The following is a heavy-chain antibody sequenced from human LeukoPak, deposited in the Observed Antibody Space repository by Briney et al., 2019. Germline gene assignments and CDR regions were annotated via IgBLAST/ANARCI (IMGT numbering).Heavy chain of an antibody. V-gene: IGHV4-59*11. Sequence: SETLSLTCTDSGGSLSGHFWSWMRQPPGKGREGIGAVFHSGSTRYNPSLPSRVCMSLNTSKNQFSLNLTSVAAAVTAVYYCAKGKPDCLTWFDFWGQGTLVTVSS. CDR2: VFHSGST. D-gene: IGHD2-21*01. CDR3: AKGKPDCLTWFDF. CDR1: GGSLSGHF. J-gene: IGHJ5*01.